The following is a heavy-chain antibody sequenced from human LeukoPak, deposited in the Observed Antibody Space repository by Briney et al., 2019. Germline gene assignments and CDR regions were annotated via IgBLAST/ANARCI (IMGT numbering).Heavy chain of an antibody. J-gene: IGHJ4*02. CDR1: GFTFTNSF. D-gene: IGHD2-2*02. CDR2: ISADGGSA. Sequence: VGSLRLSCTASGFTFTNSFMHWVRQAPGKGPVWVSRISADGGSAFYADSVKGRFTISRDNAKNTLYLQMNSLRAEDTALYYCVRLYGYWGQGTLVTVSS. V-gene: IGHV3-74*01. CDR3: VRLYGY.